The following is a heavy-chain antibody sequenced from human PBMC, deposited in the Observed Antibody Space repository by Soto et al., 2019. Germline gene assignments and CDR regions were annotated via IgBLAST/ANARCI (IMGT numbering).Heavy chain of an antibody. CDR1: GYTFSAYY. Sequence: ASVKVSCKASGYTFSAYYMHWVRQAPGQGLEWMGGIIPIFGTANYAQKFQGRVTITADKSTSTAYMELSSLRSEDTAVYYCARSGPVYPRHDAFDIWGQGTMVTVSS. CDR2: IIPIFGTA. J-gene: IGHJ3*02. D-gene: IGHD5-12*01. V-gene: IGHV1-69*06. CDR3: ARSGPVYPRHDAFDI.